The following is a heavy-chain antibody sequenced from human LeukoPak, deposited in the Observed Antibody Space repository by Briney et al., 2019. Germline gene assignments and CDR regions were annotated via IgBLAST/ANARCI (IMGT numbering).Heavy chain of an antibody. Sequence: GGSLRLSRAASVFTFSTAWINCGRQAPGKGLEWGFRIKSKMDGGTTEYPAPVKGRFTFSRDNTKNTCDLQMNSMQTEDKAIFSCSTDRLFGRMDLSRQGAAATVS. CDR1: VFTFSTAW. D-gene: IGHD3-16*01. J-gene: IGHJ6*02. CDR2: IKSKMDGGTT. V-gene: IGHV3-15*07. CDR3: STDRLFGRMDL.